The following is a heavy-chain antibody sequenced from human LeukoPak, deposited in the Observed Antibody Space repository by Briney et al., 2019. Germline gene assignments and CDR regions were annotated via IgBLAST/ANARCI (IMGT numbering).Heavy chain of an antibody. CDR1: GFTFSSYA. D-gene: IGHD2-21*02. V-gene: IGHV3-30*04. CDR3: AKGCSSGGDCY. Sequence: GGSLRLSCAASGFTFSSYAMHWVRQAPGKGLEWVAVISYDGSNKYYADSVKGRFTISRDNSKNTLYLQMNSLRAEDTAVYYCAKGCSSGGDCYWGQGTLVTVSS. CDR2: ISYDGSNK. J-gene: IGHJ4*02.